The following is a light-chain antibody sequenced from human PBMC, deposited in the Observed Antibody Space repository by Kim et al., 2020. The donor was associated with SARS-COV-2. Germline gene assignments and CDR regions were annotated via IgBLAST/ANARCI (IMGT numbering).Light chain of an antibody. V-gene: IGLV3-21*04. J-gene: IGLJ3*02. Sequence: DPGKTARITCGGNNIGSKSVHWYQQKPGQAPVLVIYYDSDRPSGIPERFSGSNSGNTATLTISRVEAGDEADYYCQVWDSSSDHWVFGGGTQLTVL. CDR1: NIGSKS. CDR2: YDS. CDR3: QVWDSSSDHWV.